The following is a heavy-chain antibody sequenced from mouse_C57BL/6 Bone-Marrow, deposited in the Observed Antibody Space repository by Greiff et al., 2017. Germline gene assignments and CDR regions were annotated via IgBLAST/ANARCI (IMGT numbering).Heavy chain of an antibody. J-gene: IGHJ1*03. CDR2: FHPYNDDT. Sequence: QVQLQQSGAELVKPGASVKMSCKASGYTFTTYPLEWMKQNHGKSLEWIGNFHPYNDDTKYNEKFKGKATLTVEKSSSTVYLELSRLTSDDSAVYYCAIIYDGYYWYFDVWGTGTTVTVSS. V-gene: IGHV1-47*01. CDR1: GYTFTTYP. CDR3: AIIYDGYYWYFDV. D-gene: IGHD2-3*01.